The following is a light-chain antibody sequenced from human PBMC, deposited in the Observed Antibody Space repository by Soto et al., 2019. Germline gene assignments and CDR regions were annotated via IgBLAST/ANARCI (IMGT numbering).Light chain of an antibody. Sequence: QSLLAHPASVSWSPGHSITISFTGTISYVGGYNYVSWYQLHPGKAPKLIIYEVSNRPSGASNHFSGYKSGNTASLTISGLKAEDGADYYCSSYTSTSTPCVFGTGTKVTVL. CDR2: EVS. J-gene: IGLJ1*01. V-gene: IGLV2-14*01. CDR3: SSYTSTSTPCV. CDR1: ISYVGGYNY.